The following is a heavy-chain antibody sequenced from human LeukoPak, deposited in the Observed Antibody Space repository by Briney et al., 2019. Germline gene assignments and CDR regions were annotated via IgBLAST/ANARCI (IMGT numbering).Heavy chain of an antibody. V-gene: IGHV4-34*01. J-gene: IGHJ4*02. CDR1: GGSFSGYY. CDR3: ARGTYYYDSSGYIIKGAFGY. Sequence: SETLSLTCAVYGGSFSGYYWSWIRQPPGKGLEWIGEINHSGSTNYNPSLKSRVTISVDTSKNQFSLKLSSVTAADTAVYYCARGTYYYDSSGYIIKGAFGYWGQGTLVTVSS. CDR2: INHSGST. D-gene: IGHD3-22*01.